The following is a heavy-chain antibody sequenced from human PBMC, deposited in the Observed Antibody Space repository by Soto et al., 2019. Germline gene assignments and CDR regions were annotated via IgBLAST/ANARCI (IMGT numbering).Heavy chain of an antibody. CDR3: AREGSTSELRTTVKKGLFDY. Sequence: QVQLQQWGAGLLKPSETLSLTCAVYGGSFSGYYWSWIRQPPGKGPEWMGESNNSGSTNSNPSFNSRVTISGDTAKNQFSLQLNSVTAADTAVYYCAREGSTSELRTTVKKGLFDYWGQGTLVTVSS. V-gene: IGHV4-34*01. J-gene: IGHJ4*02. D-gene: IGHD4-17*01. CDR2: SNNSGST. CDR1: GGSFSGYY.